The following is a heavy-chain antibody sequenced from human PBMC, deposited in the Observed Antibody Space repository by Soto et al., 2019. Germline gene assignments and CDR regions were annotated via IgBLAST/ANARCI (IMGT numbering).Heavy chain of an antibody. J-gene: IGHJ6*02. Sequence: GGSLRLSCAASGFTFGSYWMNWVRQAPGKGLVWVSRIDSDGSSTTYADSVKGRFTTSRDNAKNTLYLQMSSPRVEDTAVYYCARGRPYGMDVWGQGTTVTVSS. CDR2: IDSDGSST. CDR3: ARGRPYGMDV. V-gene: IGHV3-74*01. CDR1: GFTFGSYW.